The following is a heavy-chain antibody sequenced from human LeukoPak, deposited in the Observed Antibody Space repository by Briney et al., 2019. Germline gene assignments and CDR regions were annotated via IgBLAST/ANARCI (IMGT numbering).Heavy chain of an antibody. CDR1: GFSFSDYG. D-gene: IGHD6-13*01. Sequence: GGSLRLSCAASGFSFSDYGIHWVRQAPGKGLEWVAVISFDGSNKYYADSVKGRFTISRDNSKNTLYLQMNSLRAEDTAVYYCARGTPYSSSWDYFDYWGQGTLVTVSS. CDR3: ARGTPYSSSWDYFDY. CDR2: ISFDGSNK. V-gene: IGHV3-33*08. J-gene: IGHJ4*02.